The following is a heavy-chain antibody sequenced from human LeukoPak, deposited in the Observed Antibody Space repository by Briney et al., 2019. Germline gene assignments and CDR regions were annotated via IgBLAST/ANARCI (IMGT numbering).Heavy chain of an antibody. CDR2: INPSGGST. J-gene: IGHJ6*03. CDR3: ASGGIVGATYYYYMDV. V-gene: IGHV1-46*01. CDR1: GYTFTSYY. D-gene: IGHD1-26*01. Sequence: ASVKVSCKASGYTFTSYYMHWVRQAPGQGLEWMGIINPSGGSTSYAQKFQGRVTMTRDMSTSTVYMELSSLRSEDTAVYYCASGGIVGATYYYYMDVWGKGTTVTVSS.